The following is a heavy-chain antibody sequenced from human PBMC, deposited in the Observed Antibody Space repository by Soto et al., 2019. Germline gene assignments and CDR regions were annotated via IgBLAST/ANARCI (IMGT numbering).Heavy chain of an antibody. CDR1: GGSISSGGYS. V-gene: IGHV4-30-2*01. J-gene: IGHJ4*02. Sequence: SETLSLTCAVSGGSISSGGYSWSWIRQPPGKGLEWIGYIYHSGSTYYNPSLKSRVTISVDRSKNQFSLKLSSVTADDSGLYYCARGPRVSSTGTGAHWGRGTLVTVSS. D-gene: IGHD1-1*01. CDR3: ARGPRVSSTGTGAH. CDR2: IYHSGST.